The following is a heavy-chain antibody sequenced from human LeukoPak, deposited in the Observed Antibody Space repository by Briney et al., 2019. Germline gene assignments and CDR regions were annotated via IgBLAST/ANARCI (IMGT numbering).Heavy chain of an antibody. V-gene: IGHV3-21*01. Sequence: GGSLRLSCAASGFTFSSYWMHWVRQAPGKGLEWVSSISSSSSYIYYADSVKGRFTISRDNAKNSLYLQMNSLRAEDTAVYYCARGRELDAFDIWGQGTMVTVSS. CDR2: ISSSSSYI. D-gene: IGHD1-26*01. J-gene: IGHJ3*02. CDR3: ARGRELDAFDI. CDR1: GFTFSSYW.